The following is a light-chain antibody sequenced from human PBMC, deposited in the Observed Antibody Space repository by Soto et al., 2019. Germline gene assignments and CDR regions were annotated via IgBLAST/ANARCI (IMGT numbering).Light chain of an antibody. V-gene: IGLV2-14*01. J-gene: IGLJ1*01. CDR2: EVN. Sequence: QSALTQPASVSGSPGQSITISCTGTSSDVGGYNYVSWYQQHPGKAPKLMIYEVNNRPSGVSNRFSGSKSGNTASLTISGLQAEDEADYYCSSYTSSNPQVFGTGTKLTVL. CDR1: SSDVGGYNY. CDR3: SSYTSSNPQV.